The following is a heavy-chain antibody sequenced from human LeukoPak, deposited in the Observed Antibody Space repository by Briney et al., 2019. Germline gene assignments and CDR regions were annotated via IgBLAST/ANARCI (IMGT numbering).Heavy chain of an antibody. CDR2: IYHSGTT. J-gene: IGHJ4*02. CDR3: ATYFYGEYGSYYFDY. V-gene: IGHV4-4*02. D-gene: IGHD4-17*01. CDR1: GAFITNSHW. Sequence: SGTLSLTCAVSGAFITNSHWWSWARQPPGKGLEWIGEIYHSGTTNYSPSLQSRVTMSVDKSKNQFSLKLSSVTAADTAVYYCATYFYGEYGSYYFDYWGQGTLVTVSS.